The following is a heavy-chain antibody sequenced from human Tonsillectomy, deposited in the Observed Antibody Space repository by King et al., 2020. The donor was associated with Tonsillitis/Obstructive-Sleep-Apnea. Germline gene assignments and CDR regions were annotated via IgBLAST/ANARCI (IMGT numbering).Heavy chain of an antibody. CDR1: GFTFSDYA. D-gene: IGHD5-18*01. CDR3: ARDTALDAFVI. J-gene: IGHJ3*02. V-gene: IGHV3-30*04. Sequence: VQLVESGGGVVQPGRSLRLSCAASGFTFSDYAMHWVRQAPGKGLEWVAVISYDGSNKYYADSVKGRFTISRDNSKNTLYLQMNSLRPEDTAVYYCARDTALDAFVIWGQGTMVTVSS. CDR2: ISYDGSNK.